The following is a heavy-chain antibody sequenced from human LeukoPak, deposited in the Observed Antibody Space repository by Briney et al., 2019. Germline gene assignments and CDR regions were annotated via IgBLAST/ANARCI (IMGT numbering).Heavy chain of an antibody. V-gene: IGHV4-30-2*05. CDR2: IYHSGST. J-gene: IGHJ5*02. CDR1: GGSISSGGYS. D-gene: IGHD2-15*01. Sequence: SETLSLTCAVSGGSISSGGYSWSWIRQPPGKGLEWIGYIYHSGSTYYNPSLKSRVTISVDTSRNQFSLKLSSVTAADTAVYYCAREDSPNWFDPWGQGTLVTVSS. CDR3: AREDSPNWFDP.